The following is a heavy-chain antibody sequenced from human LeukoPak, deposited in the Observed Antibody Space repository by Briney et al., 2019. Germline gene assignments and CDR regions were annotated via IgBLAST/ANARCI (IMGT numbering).Heavy chain of an antibody. D-gene: IGHD2-15*01. V-gene: IGHV3-20*04. J-gene: IGHJ4*02. CDR1: GFTFDDYG. Sequence: GGSLRLSCAAPGFTFDDYGMSWVRQAPGKGLEWVSGINWNGGRTGYADSVKGRFTIPRENAKNSLYLQMNGLRAEDTALYYCARDWGGTEIVYWGQGALVTVSS. CDR3: ARDWGGTEIVY. CDR2: INWNGGRT.